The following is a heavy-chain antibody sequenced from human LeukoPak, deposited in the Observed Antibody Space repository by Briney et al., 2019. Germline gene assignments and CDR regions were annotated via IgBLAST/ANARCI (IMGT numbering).Heavy chain of an antibody. CDR3: ARVPHARTFDI. CDR2: IHYSGGT. V-gene: IGHV4-59*12. CDR1: GVSMSSSY. Sequence: KPSETLSLTCTVSGVSMSSSYWSWIRQPPGKGLEWIGYIHYSGGTYYNPSLKSRINISVDTSKNQFSLSLSSVTAADTAVYYCARVPHARTFDIWGQGTMVTVSS. J-gene: IGHJ3*02.